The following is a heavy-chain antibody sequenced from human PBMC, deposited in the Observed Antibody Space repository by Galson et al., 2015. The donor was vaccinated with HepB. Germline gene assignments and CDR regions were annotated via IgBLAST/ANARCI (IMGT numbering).Heavy chain of an antibody. V-gene: IGHV1-46*01. Sequence: SCKASGYTFTSYYMHWVRQAPGQGLEWMGIINPSGGSTSYAQKFQGRVTMTRDTSTSTVYMELSSLRSEDTAVYYCAGEGEGGNWFDPWGQGTLVTVSS. CDR1: GYTFTSYY. J-gene: IGHJ5*02. CDR2: INPSGGST. CDR3: AGEGEGGNWFDP. D-gene: IGHD3-10*01.